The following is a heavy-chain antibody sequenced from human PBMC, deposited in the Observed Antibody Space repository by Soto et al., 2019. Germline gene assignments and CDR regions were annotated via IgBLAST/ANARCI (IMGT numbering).Heavy chain of an antibody. CDR3: ARLPNKSPQN. CDR1: GFTFSSYW. V-gene: IGHV3-74*01. J-gene: IGHJ1*01. CDR2: ISNDVSST. Sequence: EVQLVESGGGLVQPGGSLRLSCVASGFTFSSYWMHWVRQAPGKGLVWVSSISNDVSSTSYADPVKGRFTISRDNAKNTLYLQMNSLRAEDTAVYYCARLPNKSPQNWGQGTLVIVSP.